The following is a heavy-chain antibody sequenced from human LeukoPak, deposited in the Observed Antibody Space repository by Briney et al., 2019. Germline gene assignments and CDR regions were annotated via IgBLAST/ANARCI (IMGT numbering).Heavy chain of an antibody. V-gene: IGHV3-23*01. CDR2: ISGSGGST. CDR3: AKDYRELDWLFPFDY. CDR1: GFTFSSYA. Sequence: GGSLRLSCAASGFTFSSYAMSWVRQAPGKGLEWVSAISGSGGSTYYADSVKGRFTISRDNSKNTLYLQMNSLRAEDTAVYYCAKDYRELDWLFPFDYWGQGTLVTVSS. D-gene: IGHD3-3*01. J-gene: IGHJ4*02.